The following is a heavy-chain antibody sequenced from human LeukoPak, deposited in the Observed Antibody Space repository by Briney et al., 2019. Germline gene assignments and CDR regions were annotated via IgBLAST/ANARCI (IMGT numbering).Heavy chain of an antibody. CDR1: GGSINNYY. CDR2: IYTRGST. V-gene: IGHV4-4*07. CDR3: ARGRYCSADICSGGDAFDI. J-gene: IGHJ3*02. D-gene: IGHD2-15*01. Sequence: SETLSLTCSVSGGSINNYYWSWIRQPAGKGLEWIGRIYTRGSTNYNPSLKSRVTMSVDTSKNQFSLKLSSVTAADTAVYYCARGRYCSADICSGGDAFDIWGQGTMVSVSS.